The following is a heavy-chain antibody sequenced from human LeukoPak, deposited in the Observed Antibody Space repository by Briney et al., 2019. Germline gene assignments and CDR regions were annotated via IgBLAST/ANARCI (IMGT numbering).Heavy chain of an antibody. Sequence: GESLQISCKGSGYSFTSYWISWVRQMPGKGLEWMGRIDPSDSYTNYSPSFQGHVTVSTDKSMSTAYLQWSSLKASDTAMYYCARRLRTGRSDYWGQGTLVTVSS. CDR1: GYSFTSYW. J-gene: IGHJ4*02. CDR2: IDPSDSYT. D-gene: IGHD3-16*01. CDR3: ARRLRTGRSDY. V-gene: IGHV5-10-1*01.